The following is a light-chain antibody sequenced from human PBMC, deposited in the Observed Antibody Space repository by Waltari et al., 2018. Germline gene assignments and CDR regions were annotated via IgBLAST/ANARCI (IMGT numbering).Light chain of an antibody. CDR3: VLYMSRDIL. J-gene: IGLJ3*02. Sequence: QTVVTQEPSFSVSPGGTVTLTCGLTSGSVSFTHYPSWYQQTPGQPPRTLIYSTNTRSSGVPERFSGSILGDKAALTITGAQAEDEAAYYCVLYMSRDILFGGGTKLTVL. CDR2: STN. CDR1: SGSVSFTHY. V-gene: IGLV8-61*01.